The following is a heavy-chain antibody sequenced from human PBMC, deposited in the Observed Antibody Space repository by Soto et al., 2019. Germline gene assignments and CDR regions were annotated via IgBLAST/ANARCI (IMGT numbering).Heavy chain of an antibody. CDR1: GGSISSGDYY. V-gene: IGHV4-30-4*01. CDR3: ARERPDGARLDP. D-gene: IGHD6-6*01. Sequence: QVQLQESGPGLVKPSQTLSLTCTVSGGSISSGDYYWSWIRQPPGKGLEWIGYIYYTGSTYYSPSLKSRVTISVDTSKTQFSLKLSSVPAADTAVYYCARERPDGARLDPWGQGTLVTVSS. J-gene: IGHJ5*02. CDR2: IYYTGST.